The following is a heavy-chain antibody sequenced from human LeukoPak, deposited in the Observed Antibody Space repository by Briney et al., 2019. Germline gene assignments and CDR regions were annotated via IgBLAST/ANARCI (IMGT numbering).Heavy chain of an antibody. V-gene: IGHV3-11*05. J-gene: IGHJ4*02. D-gene: IGHD2-8*01. CDR2: ISSSGSST. Sequence: PGGSLRLSCGASGFTFSDYYMSWIRQAPGKGLEWVTYISSSGSSTNYADSVKGRFTISRDNAKNSLYLQMNSLRAEDTAVYYCARDLGEVYYFDYWGQGTLVTVSS. CDR3: ARDLGEVYYFDY. CDR1: GFTFSDYY.